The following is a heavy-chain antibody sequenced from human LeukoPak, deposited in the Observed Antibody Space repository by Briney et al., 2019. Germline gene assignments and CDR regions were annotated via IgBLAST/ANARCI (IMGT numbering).Heavy chain of an antibody. CDR1: GFTFSGFW. Sequence: GGSLRLSCAASGFTFSGFWMKWVRQAPGKGLEWVANINQDESQKYYMDSVKGRFTISRDNAKNSRYLQMNSLGAEDTAVYYCARGHHTRGVYDYWGQGTLVTVSS. CDR3: ARGHHTRGVYDY. CDR2: INQDESQK. J-gene: IGHJ4*02. V-gene: IGHV3-7*01. D-gene: IGHD3-10*01.